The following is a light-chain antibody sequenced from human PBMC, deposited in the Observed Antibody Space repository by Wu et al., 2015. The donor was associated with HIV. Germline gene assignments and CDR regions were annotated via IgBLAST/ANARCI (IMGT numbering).Light chain of an antibody. CDR2: DAS. V-gene: IGKV3-11*01. Sequence: EIVLTQSPVTLSFSPGERVTLSCRASQGVSTNLAWYQHKPGQAPRLLIYDASNRAAGIPARFSGSGSGTDFALTISNVEPEDFAVYFCHQRSTWPFTFGPGTKVDVE. CDR3: HQRSTWPFT. J-gene: IGKJ3*01. CDR1: QGVSTN.